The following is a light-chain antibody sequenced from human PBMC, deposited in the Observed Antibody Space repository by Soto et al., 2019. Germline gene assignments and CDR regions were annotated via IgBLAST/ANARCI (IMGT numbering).Light chain of an antibody. J-gene: IGLJ3*02. CDR2: DVS. Sequence: QSALTQPASVSGSPGQSITISCTGTSSDVGGYNYVYWYQQHPGKAPKLMIYDVSNRPSGVSNRFSGSKSGNTASLTISGLQAEDEADYYCSSYTSSSTLDWVFGGVTKLTVL. CDR1: SSDVGGYNY. CDR3: SSYTSSSTLDWV. V-gene: IGLV2-14*01.